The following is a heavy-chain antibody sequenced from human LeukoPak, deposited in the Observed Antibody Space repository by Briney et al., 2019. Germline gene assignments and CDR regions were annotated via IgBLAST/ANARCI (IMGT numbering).Heavy chain of an antibody. J-gene: IGHJ4*02. CDR1: GYTFTSYG. D-gene: IGHD6-19*01. CDR2: ISAYNGNT. V-gene: IGHV1-18*01. CDR3: ARERSNLHDGIAVFDY. Sequence: ASVKVSCKASGYTFTSYGISWVRQAPGQGLEWMGWISAYNGNTNYAQKLQGRVTMTTDTSTSTAYMELRSLRSDDTAVYYCARERSNLHDGIAVFDYWGQGTLVTVSS.